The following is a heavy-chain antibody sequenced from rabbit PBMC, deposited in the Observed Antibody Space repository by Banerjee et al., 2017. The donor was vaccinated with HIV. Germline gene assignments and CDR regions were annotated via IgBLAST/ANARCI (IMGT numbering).Heavy chain of an antibody. J-gene: IGHJ4*01. CDR2: IYPADGGT. Sequence: QSLEESGGDLVKPGASLTLTCTASGFSFSSSYWICWVRQAPGKGLEWIAYIYPADGGTVYASWVKGRFTISSDNAQNTVFLQMTSLTAADTATYFCARRSAYTFKLWGQGTLVTVS. D-gene: IGHD1-1*01. V-gene: IGHV1S40*01. CDR3: ARRSAYTFKL. CDR1: GFSFSSSYW.